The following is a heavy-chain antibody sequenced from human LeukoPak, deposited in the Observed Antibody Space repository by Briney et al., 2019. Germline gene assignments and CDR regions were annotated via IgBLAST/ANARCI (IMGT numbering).Heavy chain of an antibody. J-gene: IGHJ6*02. V-gene: IGHV3-74*01. CDR2: INSDGSST. D-gene: IGHD3-10*01. CDR1: GFTFSNYW. CDR3: ARDYGRSRDYGMDV. Sequence: GGSLRLSCAASGFTFSNYWMHWVRQAPGKGLVWVSRINSDGSSTTYADSVEGRFTISRDNAKNTLYLQMNSLRAEDTAVYYCARDYGRSRDYGMDVWGQGTTVTVSS.